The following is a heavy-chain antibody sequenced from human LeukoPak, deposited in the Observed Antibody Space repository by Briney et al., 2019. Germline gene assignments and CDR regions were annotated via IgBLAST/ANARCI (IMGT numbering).Heavy chain of an antibody. CDR1: GGTFSSYA. D-gene: IGHD3-3*01. Sequence: ASVKVSCKASGGTFSSYAISWVRQAPGQGLEWMGWINTNTGNPTYVQGFTGRFVFSLDTSVSTAYLQISSLKAEDTAVYYCARTYYDFWSGYYKFDYWGQGTLVTVSS. J-gene: IGHJ4*02. V-gene: IGHV7-4-1*02. CDR3: ARTYYDFWSGYYKFDY. CDR2: INTNTGNP.